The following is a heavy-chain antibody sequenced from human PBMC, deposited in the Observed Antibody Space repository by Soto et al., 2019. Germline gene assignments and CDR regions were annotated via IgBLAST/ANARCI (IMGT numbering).Heavy chain of an antibody. CDR3: ARDRPKGHFFDY. CDR2: IYYSGST. J-gene: IGHJ4*02. D-gene: IGHD3-3*02. CDR1: GGSISSGGYY. V-gene: IGHV4-31*03. Sequence: QVQLQESGPGLVKPSQTLSLTCTVSGGSISSGGYYWSWIRQHPGKGLEWIGYIYYSGSTYYNPSLKGGVTISVDTSKNQFSLKLSSVTAADTAVYYCARDRPKGHFFDYWGQGTLVTVSS.